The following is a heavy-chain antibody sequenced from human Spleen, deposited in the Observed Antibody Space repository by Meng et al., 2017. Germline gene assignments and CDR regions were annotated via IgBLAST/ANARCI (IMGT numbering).Heavy chain of an antibody. D-gene: IGHD2-2*01. CDR3: TRGSLEANEYPG. Sequence: QVQLVQSGSELKKPGASVKVPCKASGYTFTNYAMNWVRQAPGQGLEWMGWINTITGDPTYAQGFTGRFVFSLDTSVSTAYLQINNLKTDDTAVYYCTRGSLEANEYPGWGQGTLVTVSS. V-gene: IGHV7-4-1*02. J-gene: IGHJ4*02. CDR2: INTITGDP. CDR1: GYTFTNYA.